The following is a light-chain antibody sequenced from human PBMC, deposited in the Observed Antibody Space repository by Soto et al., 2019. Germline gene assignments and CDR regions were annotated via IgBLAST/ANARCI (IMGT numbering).Light chain of an antibody. CDR1: QSVGNN. CDR3: HQYNNWPPWT. V-gene: IGKV3-11*01. J-gene: IGKJ1*01. Sequence: EIVLTQSPATLSLSPGERATLSCRASQSVGNNLAWYQQKRGQAPGLLIYEASTRATGIPARFSGSGSGTDFTLTISSLEPEDFAVYYCHQYNNWPPWTFGQGTKVEIK. CDR2: EAS.